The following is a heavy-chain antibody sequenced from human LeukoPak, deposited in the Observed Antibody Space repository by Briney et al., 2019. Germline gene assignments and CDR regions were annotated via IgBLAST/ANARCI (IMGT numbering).Heavy chain of an antibody. CDR3: ARAKGDY. Sequence: SETLSLTCAVSGVSVRTYYWTWFRQSPGKGLEWIAYIYYSGNTKYNPSLKSRVTIFLDTSTNQFSLEMNSVTAADTAVYYCARAKGDYWGPGTLVTVSS. V-gene: IGHV4-59*02. CDR1: GVSVRTYY. CDR2: IYYSGNT. J-gene: IGHJ4*02.